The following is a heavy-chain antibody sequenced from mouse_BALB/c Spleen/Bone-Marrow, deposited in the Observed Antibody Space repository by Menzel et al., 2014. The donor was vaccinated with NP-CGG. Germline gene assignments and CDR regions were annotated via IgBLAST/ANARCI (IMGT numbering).Heavy chain of an antibody. V-gene: IGHV3-5*02. CDR2: IYYSGTT. CDR3: ARELYYFDY. J-gene: IGHJ2*01. Sequence: DVKLQESGPGLVKPSQTVSLTCTVTGISITTGNYRWSWIRQFPGNKLEWIGYIYYSGTTTYNPSLTSRTTITRDTSKNQFFLEMNSLTAEDTATYYCARELYYFDYWGQGTTLTVSS. CDR1: GISITTGNYR.